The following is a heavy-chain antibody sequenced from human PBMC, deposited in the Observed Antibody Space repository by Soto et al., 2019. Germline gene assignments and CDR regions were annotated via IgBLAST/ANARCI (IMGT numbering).Heavy chain of an antibody. CDR1: GFTFSSYG. D-gene: IGHD6-19*01. CDR3: AKDGEFYSSGWYRYYYGMDV. Sequence: GGSLRLSCAASGFTFSSYGMHWVRQAPGKGLEWVAVISYDGSNKYYADSVKGRFTISRDNSKNTLYLQMNSLRAEDTAVYYCAKDGEFYSSGWYRYYYGMDVWGQGTTVTVSS. CDR2: ISYDGSNK. J-gene: IGHJ6*02. V-gene: IGHV3-30*18.